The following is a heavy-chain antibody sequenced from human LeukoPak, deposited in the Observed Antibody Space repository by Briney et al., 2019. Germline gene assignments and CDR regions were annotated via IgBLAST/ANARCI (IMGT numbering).Heavy chain of an antibody. Sequence: ASVKVSCKASGYTFTGYDINWVRQATGQGLEWMGWMNPNSGNTGYAQKFQGRVTMTRNTSISTAYMELSSLRSEDTAVYYCARSGDGDRNYYYYYYMDVWGKGTTVTVSS. CDR1: GYTFTGYD. CDR2: MNPNSGNT. CDR3: ARSGDGDRNYYYYYYMDV. D-gene: IGHD4-17*01. V-gene: IGHV1-8*01. J-gene: IGHJ6*03.